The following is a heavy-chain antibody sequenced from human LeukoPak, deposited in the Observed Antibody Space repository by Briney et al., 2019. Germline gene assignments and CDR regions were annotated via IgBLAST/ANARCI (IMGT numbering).Heavy chain of an antibody. D-gene: IGHD6-19*01. CDR2: IYYSGST. Sequence: SETLSLTCTVSGGSISSSSYYWGWIRQPPGKGLEWIGSIYYSGSTYYNPSLKSRVTISVDASKNQFSLKLSSVTAADTAVYYCASFPVAGIANNDAFDIWGQGTMVTVSS. CDR3: ASFPVAGIANNDAFDI. J-gene: IGHJ3*02. CDR1: GGSISSSSYY. V-gene: IGHV4-39*01.